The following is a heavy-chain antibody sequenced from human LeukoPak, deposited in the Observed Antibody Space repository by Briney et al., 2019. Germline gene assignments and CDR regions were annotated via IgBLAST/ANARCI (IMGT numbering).Heavy chain of an antibody. J-gene: IGHJ4*02. Sequence: PSETLSLTCTVSGDSITRGSYYWSWIRQPAGKRVEWIGRIYDSGSTSYSPSLKSRVTMSVDTSKNQFSLKLSSVTASDTAVYYCARSPRRPHYFGSGSYYNYFDYWGQGTLVTVSS. CDR2: IYDSGST. CDR3: ARSPRRPHYFGSGSYYNYFDY. V-gene: IGHV4-61*02. D-gene: IGHD3-10*01. CDR1: GDSITRGSYY.